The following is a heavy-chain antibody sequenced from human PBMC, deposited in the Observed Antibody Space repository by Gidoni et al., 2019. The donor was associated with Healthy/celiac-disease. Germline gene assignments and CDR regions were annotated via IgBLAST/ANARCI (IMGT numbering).Heavy chain of an antibody. Sequence: QVQLVQAGAEVKKPGSSVKGSCEASGGTFSSYDLRGVRQAPGQGLEWMGGIIPIFGTANYAQKFQSRVTITADDSPSTAYLELSSLRSDYTAVYYCARLAGLSGSYSYWGQGTLVTVSS. J-gene: IGHJ4*02. CDR3: ARLAGLSGSYSY. V-gene: IGHV1-69*01. CDR1: GGTFSSYD. CDR2: IIPIFGTA. D-gene: IGHD1-26*01.